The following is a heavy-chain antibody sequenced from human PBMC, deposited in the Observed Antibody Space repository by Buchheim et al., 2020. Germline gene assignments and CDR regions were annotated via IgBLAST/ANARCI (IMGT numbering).Heavy chain of an antibody. J-gene: IGHJ6*02. CDR2: MSPNTGDT. V-gene: IGHV1-8*01. CDR1: GYTFTGYH. CDR3: ARGIANGVDV. D-gene: IGHD2-21*01. Sequence: QVQLVQSGAEVQKPGASVKVSCKASGYTFTGYHINWVRQATGQGLEWMGWMSPNTGDTAYAQKFQGRVTMTRETSITTAYMELSSLTSEDTGVYYCARGIANGVDVWGQGAT.